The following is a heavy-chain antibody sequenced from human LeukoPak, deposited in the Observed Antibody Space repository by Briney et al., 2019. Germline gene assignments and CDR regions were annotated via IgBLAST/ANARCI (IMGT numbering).Heavy chain of an antibody. V-gene: IGHV4-59*08. J-gene: IGHJ4*02. CDR1: GGSISSYY. D-gene: IGHD6-19*01. CDR3: ARQSNSGWYAVAD. CDR2: IYYSGSS. Sequence: SETLSLTCTVSGGSISSYYWYWIRQPPRKGLEWIGYIYYSGSSDYNPSLKSRVTISVDTSKNQFSLKLNSVTAADTAVYYCARQSNSGWYAVADWGQGTLVTVSS.